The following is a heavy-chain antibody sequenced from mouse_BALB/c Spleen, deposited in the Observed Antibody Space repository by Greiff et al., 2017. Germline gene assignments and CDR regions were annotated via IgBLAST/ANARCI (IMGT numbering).Heavy chain of an antibody. D-gene: IGHD1-1*01. V-gene: IGHV14-1*02. CDR2: IDPENGNT. Sequence: EVQLVESGPELVKTGASVKISCKASGYSFTGYYMHWVKQRPEQGLEWIGWIDPENGNTIYDPKFQGKASITADTSSNTAYLQLSSLTSEDTAVYYCATSYYYGSRGWYFDVWGAGTTVTVSS. CDR3: ATSYYYGSRGWYFDV. J-gene: IGHJ1*01. CDR1: GYSFTGYY.